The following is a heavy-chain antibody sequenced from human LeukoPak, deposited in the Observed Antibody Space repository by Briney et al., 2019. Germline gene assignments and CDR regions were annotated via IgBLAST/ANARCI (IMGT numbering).Heavy chain of an antibody. CDR3: VRDAASYYFDY. CDR1: GFTFSNYD. CDR2: IGTAGDT. V-gene: IGHV3-13*04. Sequence: AGGSLRLSCVVSGFTFSNYDIHWVRQATGKGLEWVSAIGTAGDTYYLGSVKGRFTISRDNAKNTLYLQMNSLRAEDTAVYYCVRDAASYYFDYWGQGTLVTVSS. D-gene: IGHD3-16*01. J-gene: IGHJ4*02.